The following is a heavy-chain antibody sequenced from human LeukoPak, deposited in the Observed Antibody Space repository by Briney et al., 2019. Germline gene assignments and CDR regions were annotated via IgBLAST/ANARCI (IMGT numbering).Heavy chain of an antibody. CDR3: ARMTTSDY. CDR1: GFTFSSCE. J-gene: IGHJ4*02. Sequence: GGSLRLSCAASGFTFSSCETNWVRQAPGKGLEWVAYISSSGNNIYYADSVKGRFTVSRDNAKNSLYLQMNSLRAEDTAVYYCARMTTSDYWGQGTLVTVSS. CDR2: ISSSGNNI. V-gene: IGHV3-48*03. D-gene: IGHD4-17*01.